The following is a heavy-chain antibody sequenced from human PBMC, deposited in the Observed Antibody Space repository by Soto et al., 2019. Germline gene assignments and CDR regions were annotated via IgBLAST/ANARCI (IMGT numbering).Heavy chain of an antibody. Sequence: PGGSLRLSCAASGFTFSSYGMHWVRQAPGKGLEWVAVISYDGSNKYYADSVKGRFTISRDNSKNTLYLQMNSLRAEDTAVYYCAKDLFMVAAPHNFDYWGQGTLVTVSS. CDR1: GFTFSSYG. V-gene: IGHV3-30*18. J-gene: IGHJ4*02. D-gene: IGHD2-15*01. CDR2: ISYDGSNK. CDR3: AKDLFMVAAPHNFDY.